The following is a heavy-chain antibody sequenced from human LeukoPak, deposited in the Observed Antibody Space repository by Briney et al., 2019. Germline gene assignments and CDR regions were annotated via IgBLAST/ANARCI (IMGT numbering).Heavy chain of an antibody. D-gene: IGHD3-22*01. CDR2: ISGSGGST. J-gene: IGHJ4*02. CDR1: GFTFNTYA. Sequence: GGSLRLSCAASGFTFNTYAMTWVRQAPGKGLEWVSAISGSGGSTFYADSVKGRFTISRDNSKNTLYLQMNSLRAGDTAVYYCAKDPTYYYDTSGYTDYWGQGTLVTVSS. CDR3: AKDPTYYYDTSGYTDY. V-gene: IGHV3-23*01.